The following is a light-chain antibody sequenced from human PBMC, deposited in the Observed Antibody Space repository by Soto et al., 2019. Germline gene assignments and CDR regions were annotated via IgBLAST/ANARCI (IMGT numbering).Light chain of an antibody. CDR3: SSYTSSSLYV. V-gene: IGLV2-14*01. J-gene: IGLJ1*01. CDR1: SSDVGGYNY. Sequence: QSALTQPASVSGSPGQSITIACTGTSSDVGGYNYVSWYQQHPGKAPKLMIYDVSNRPSGVSNRFSGSNSGNTASLTLSGLQAEDEADYYCSSYTSSSLYVFGTGTKLTVL. CDR2: DVS.